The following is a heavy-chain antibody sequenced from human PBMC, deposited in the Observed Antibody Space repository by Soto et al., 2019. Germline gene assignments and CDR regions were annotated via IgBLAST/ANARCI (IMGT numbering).Heavy chain of an antibody. D-gene: IGHD2-21*01. CDR3: ARDQFLDAFDI. CDR2: ISNDGSNK. J-gene: IGHJ3*02. V-gene: IGHV3-30-3*01. CDR1: GFICSSYS. Sequence: QVQLVESGGGVVQPGRSLRLSCAASGFICSSYSMHWVRQAPGKGLEWVAIISNDGSNKDYVHSVKGRFTISRDNSNNTLSLQMNSLRAEDTAVYYCARDQFLDAFDIWGQGTMVTVSS.